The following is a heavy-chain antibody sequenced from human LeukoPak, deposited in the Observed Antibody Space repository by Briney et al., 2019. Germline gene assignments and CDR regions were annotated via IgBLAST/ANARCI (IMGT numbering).Heavy chain of an antibody. CDR3: ARGPTLTGYYAPKDV. Sequence: SETLSLTCTVSGSSISSGSYYWSWIRQPAGKGLEWIGRIYTSGSTNYNPSLKSRVTISVDTSKNQFSLKLSSVTAADTAVYYCARGPTLTGYYAPKDVWGKGTTVTVSS. CDR1: GSSISSGSYY. D-gene: IGHD3-9*01. V-gene: IGHV4-61*02. J-gene: IGHJ6*04. CDR2: IYTSGST.